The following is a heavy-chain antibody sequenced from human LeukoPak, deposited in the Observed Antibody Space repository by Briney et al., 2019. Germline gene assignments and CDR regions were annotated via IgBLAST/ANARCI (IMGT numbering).Heavy chain of an antibody. CDR1: GGSISSSSYY. V-gene: IGHV4-39*01. Sequence: SETLSLTCTVSGGSISSSSYYWGWIRQPPGKGLEWIGSIYYSGSTYYNPSLKSRVTISVDTSKNQFSLKLSSVTAADTAVYYCARQGRGDSSGLDYWGQGTLVTASS. J-gene: IGHJ4*02. CDR2: IYYSGST. CDR3: ARQGRGDSSGLDY. D-gene: IGHD3-22*01.